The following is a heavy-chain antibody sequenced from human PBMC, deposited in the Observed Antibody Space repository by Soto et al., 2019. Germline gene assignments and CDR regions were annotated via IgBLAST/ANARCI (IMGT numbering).Heavy chain of an antibody. J-gene: IGHJ6*02. CDR1: GYTFTSYA. CDR3: ARDPSYYGMDV. CDR2: INAGNGNT. Sequence: ASVKVSCEACGYTFTSYARHWLRQAPGQRLEWMGWINAGNGNTKYSQKFQGRVTITRDTSASTAYMKLSSLRAEDTAVYYCARDPSYYGMDVWGQGTTVTFSS. V-gene: IGHV1-3*01.